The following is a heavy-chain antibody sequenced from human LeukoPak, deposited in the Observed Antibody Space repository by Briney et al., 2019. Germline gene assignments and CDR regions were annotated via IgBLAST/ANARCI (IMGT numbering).Heavy chain of an antibody. Sequence: GASVKVSCKASGYTFTSYGISWVRQAPGQGLEWMGGIIPIFGTANYAQKFQGRVTITADESTSTAYMELSSLRSDDTAVYYCARDVYDAFDIWGQGTMVTVS. CDR2: IIPIFGTA. CDR3: ARDVYDAFDI. CDR1: GYTFTSYG. V-gene: IGHV1-69*13. J-gene: IGHJ3*02. D-gene: IGHD1-14*01.